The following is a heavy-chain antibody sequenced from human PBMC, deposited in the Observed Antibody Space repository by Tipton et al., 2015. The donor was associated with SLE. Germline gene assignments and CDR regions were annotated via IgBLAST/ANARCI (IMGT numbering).Heavy chain of an antibody. V-gene: IGHV3-9*01. CDR1: GFTFDDYA. CDR3: AKGFGQGYCSGGSCFDAFDI. Sequence: SLRLSCAASGFTFDDYAMHWVRQAPGKGLEWVSGISWNSGSIGYADSVKGRFTISRDNAKNSLYLQMNSLEAEDTALYYCAKGFGQGYCSGGSCFDAFDIWGQGTMVTVSS. CDR2: ISWNSGSI. J-gene: IGHJ3*02. D-gene: IGHD2-15*01.